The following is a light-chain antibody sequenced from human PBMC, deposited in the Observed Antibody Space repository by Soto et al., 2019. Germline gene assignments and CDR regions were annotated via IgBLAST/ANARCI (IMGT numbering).Light chain of an antibody. Sequence: QSALTQPASVSGSPGQSITISCTGSISDIGTYNLVSWLQQHPGKAPKLMIYEASKRPSGVSNRFSGSKSGNTASLTISGLQAEDEADYYCGTWDSSLSVYVFGTGTKLTVL. V-gene: IGLV2-23*01. J-gene: IGLJ1*01. CDR1: ISDIGTYNL. CDR3: GTWDSSLSVYV. CDR2: EAS.